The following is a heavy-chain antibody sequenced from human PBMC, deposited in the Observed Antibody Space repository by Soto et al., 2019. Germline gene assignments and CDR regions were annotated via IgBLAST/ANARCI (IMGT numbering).Heavy chain of an antibody. CDR1: GGSISSGGYS. V-gene: IGHV4-30-2*01. D-gene: IGHD3-3*01. Sequence: QLQLQESGSGLVKPSQTLSLTCAVSGGSISSGGYSWSWIRQPPGKGLEWIGYSYHSGSTYYNPSLKSRVPISVDRSKNQFPLKLSSVTAADTAVYYCARGRTYYDFWSGYPKGWCDPWGQGTLVTVSS. CDR3: ARGRTYYDFWSGYPKGWCDP. J-gene: IGHJ5*02. CDR2: SYHSGST.